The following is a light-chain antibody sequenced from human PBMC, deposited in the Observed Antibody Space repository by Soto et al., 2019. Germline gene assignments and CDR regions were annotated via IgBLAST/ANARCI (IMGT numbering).Light chain of an antibody. V-gene: IGLV1-47*01. J-gene: IGLJ3*02. CDR3: AAWDDNLSGWV. CDR2: RNN. CDR1: RSNIGINY. Sequence: VLTQPPSASGTPGQRVTISCSGSRSNIGINYVYWYQQFPGTAPKLLIYRNNQRPSGVPDRFSGSKSGTSASLAISWLRSEDEADYYCAAWDDNLSGWVFGGGTKLTVL.